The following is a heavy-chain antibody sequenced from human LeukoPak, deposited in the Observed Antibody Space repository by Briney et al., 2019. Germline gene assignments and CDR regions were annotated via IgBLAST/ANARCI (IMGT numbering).Heavy chain of an antibody. Sequence: GGSLRLSCAASGFTFSHYAMSCVRQAPGKGLEWVANIKQDGSEKYYVDSVKGRFTISRDNAKNSLYLQMNSLRAEDTAVYYCARDNSSPLPSRNYYYYGMDVWGQGTTVTVSS. D-gene: IGHD6-13*01. V-gene: IGHV3-7*01. CDR1: GFTFSHYA. J-gene: IGHJ6*02. CDR3: ARDNSSPLPSRNYYYYGMDV. CDR2: IKQDGSEK.